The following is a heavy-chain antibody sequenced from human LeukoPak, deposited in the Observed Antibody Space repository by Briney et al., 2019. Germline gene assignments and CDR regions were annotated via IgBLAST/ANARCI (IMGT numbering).Heavy chain of an antibody. CDR2: IWYDGSNK. D-gene: IGHD3-10*01. CDR3: ARDHGLWFGEPFDY. Sequence: GGSLRPSCAASGFTFSSYGMHWVRQAPGKGLEWVAVIWYDGSNKYYADSVKGRFTISRDNAKNSLYLQMNSLRAEDTAVYYCARDHGLWFGEPFDYWGQGTLVTVSS. V-gene: IGHV3-33*01. J-gene: IGHJ4*02. CDR1: GFTFSSYG.